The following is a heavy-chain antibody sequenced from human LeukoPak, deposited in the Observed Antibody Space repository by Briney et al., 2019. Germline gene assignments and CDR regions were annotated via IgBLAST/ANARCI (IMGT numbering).Heavy chain of an antibody. V-gene: IGHV4-59*12. CDR1: GGSISSYY. CDR3: ARDDYGNYFDY. J-gene: IGHJ4*02. D-gene: IGHD4-17*01. CDR2: IYYSGST. Sequence: SETLSLTCTVSGGSISSYYWSWIRQPPGKGLEWIGYIYYSGSTNYNPSLKSRVTISVDTSRNQFSLQLNSVTPEDTAVYYCARDDYGNYFDYWGQGTLVTVSS.